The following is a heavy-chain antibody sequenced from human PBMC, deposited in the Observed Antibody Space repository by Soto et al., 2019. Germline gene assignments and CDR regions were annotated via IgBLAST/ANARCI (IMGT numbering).Heavy chain of an antibody. CDR3: ARDWGGTPEHIQH. D-gene: IGHD1-26*01. CDR1: GFIFSTYS. CDR2: ISTSSDVI. V-gene: IGHV3-48*02. J-gene: IGHJ1*01. Sequence: EVQLVESGGGFVQPGGSLRLSCAASGFIFSTYSMNWVRQAPGKGLEWVSYISTSSDVIYYADSVKGRCTISRDNAKNSLYLPMTSRRDEVTAMSYCARDWGGTPEHIQHWGQGTLLTVSS.